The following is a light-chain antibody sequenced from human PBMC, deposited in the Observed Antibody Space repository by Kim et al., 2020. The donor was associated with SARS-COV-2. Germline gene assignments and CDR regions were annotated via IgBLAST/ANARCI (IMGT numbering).Light chain of an antibody. CDR3: NSRDSNDNVV. V-gene: IGLV3-19*01. CDR2: AKN. Sequence: SSELTQDPAVSVALGQTVRITCQGDSLRSYYATWYQQKPGQAPILVIYAKNNRPSGIPDRFSGSSSGNTASLTITGNQAGDEADYYCNSRDSNDNVVFGGGTQLTVL. CDR1: SLRSYY. J-gene: IGLJ2*01.